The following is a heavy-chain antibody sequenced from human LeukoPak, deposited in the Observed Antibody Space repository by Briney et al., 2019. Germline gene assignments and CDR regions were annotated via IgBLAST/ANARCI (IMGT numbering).Heavy chain of an antibody. J-gene: IGHJ4*02. Sequence: GGSLRLSCAASGFTFSSYAMSWVRQAPGKGLEWVSAISGSGGSTYYADSVKGRFTISRDNSKNTLYLQMNSLRAEDTAVYYCAKDLLLWFGELFFDYWAREPWSPSPQ. V-gene: IGHV3-23*01. D-gene: IGHD3-10*01. CDR3: AKDLLLWFGELFFDY. CDR2: ISGSGGST. CDR1: GFTFSSYA.